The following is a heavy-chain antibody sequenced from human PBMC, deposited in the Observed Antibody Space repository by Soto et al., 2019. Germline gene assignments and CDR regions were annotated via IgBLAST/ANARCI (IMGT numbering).Heavy chain of an antibody. J-gene: IGHJ5*02. CDR1: GGSISSGGYY. CDR2: IYYSGST. V-gene: IGHV4-31*03. D-gene: IGHD6-25*01. CDR3: ARDTSSGSKGWFDP. Sequence: SETLSLTCTVSGGSISSGGYYWSWIRQHPGKGLEWIGYIYYSGSTYYNPSLKSRVTISVDTSKNQFSLKLSSVTAADTAVYYCARDTSSGSKGWFDPPGRGTMVTVSS.